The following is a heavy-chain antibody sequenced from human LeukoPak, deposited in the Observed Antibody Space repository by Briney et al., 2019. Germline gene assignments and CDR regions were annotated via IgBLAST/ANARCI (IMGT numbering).Heavy chain of an antibody. D-gene: IGHD3-22*01. V-gene: IGHV3-30-3*01. Sequence: GGSLRLSCAASGFTFSSYAMHWVRQAPGKGLEWVAVISYDGSNKYYADSVKGRFTISRDNSKNTLYLQMNSLRAEDTAVYYCARDTYYYDSSGYYNWGQGTLVTVSS. J-gene: IGHJ4*02. CDR2: ISYDGSNK. CDR1: GFTFSSYA. CDR3: ARDTYYYDSSGYYN.